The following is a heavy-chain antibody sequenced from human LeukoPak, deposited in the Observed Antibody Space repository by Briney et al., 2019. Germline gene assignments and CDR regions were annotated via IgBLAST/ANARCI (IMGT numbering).Heavy chain of an antibody. CDR3: AKRERSGSRKYYYYLDV. V-gene: IGHV3-23*01. CDR1: GFTFSSYD. CDR2: ISSVGST. D-gene: IGHD1-26*01. J-gene: IGHJ6*03. Sequence: GGSLRLSCAASGFTFSSYDMSWVRQAPGKGLDWVSGISSVGSTDYADSVKGRFTISRDNSKNTMYLQMNSLRAEDTAVYYCAKRERSGSRKYYYYLDVWGKGTTVTVSS.